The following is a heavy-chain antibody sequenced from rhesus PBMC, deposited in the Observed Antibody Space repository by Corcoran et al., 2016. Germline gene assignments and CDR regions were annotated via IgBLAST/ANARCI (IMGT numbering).Heavy chain of an antibody. CDR3: AWLTTLYYFDY. V-gene: IGHV4-80*01. Sequence: QVQLQESGQGLVKPSATLSLTCTVSGASMSSYWWSWIRPPPGKGMEWIVEIKGKIGNTEYTPTLESRDTTSRNESKREVSLGVSAETAADTGVCDCAWLTTLYYFDYWGQGVLVTVSS. J-gene: IGHJ4*01. D-gene: IGHD4-11*01. CDR1: GASMSSYW. CDR2: IKGKIGNT.